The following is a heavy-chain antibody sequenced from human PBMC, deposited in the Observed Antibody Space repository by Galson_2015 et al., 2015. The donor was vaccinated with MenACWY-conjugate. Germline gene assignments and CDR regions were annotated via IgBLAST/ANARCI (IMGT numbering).Heavy chain of an antibody. CDR3: VRTLTPVTTVASH. V-gene: IGHV3-72*01. Sequence: SLRLSCAASGFTFSDHYLDWVRQAPGKGLEWIGRSRDNTNSYTTEYAASVKGMFTISRDHSKNSLYLHMNSLKTEDTAVYYCVRTLTPVTTVASHWGQGTLVTVSS. CDR1: GFTFSDHY. J-gene: IGHJ4*02. D-gene: IGHD4-17*01. CDR2: SRDNTNSYTT.